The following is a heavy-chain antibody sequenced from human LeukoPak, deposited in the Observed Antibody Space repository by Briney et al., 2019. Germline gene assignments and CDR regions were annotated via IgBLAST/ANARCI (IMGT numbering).Heavy chain of an antibody. CDR2: INWNGGST. D-gene: IGHD1-26*01. CDR1: GFTFDNYG. CDR3: ARSSGSSGPDAFDI. Sequence: TGGSLRLSCAASGFTFDNYGMSWVRQAPGKWLEWVSGINWNGGSTGYADSVKGRFTISRDNAKNSLYLQMNSLRAEDTALYYCARSSGSSGPDAFDIWGQGTMVTVSS. J-gene: IGHJ3*02. V-gene: IGHV3-20*04.